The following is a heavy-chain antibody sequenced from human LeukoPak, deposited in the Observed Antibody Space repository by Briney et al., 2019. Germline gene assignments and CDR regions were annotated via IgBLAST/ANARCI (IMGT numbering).Heavy chain of an antibody. Sequence: SETLSLTCTVSGGSISSYYWSWVRQPPGKGLEWIGYIYYSGSTNYNPSLTRRGTISVDTSKNQFSLKLSSVTAADTAVYYCARDRRAPLGYYYYMDVWGKGTTVTISS. J-gene: IGHJ6*03. D-gene: IGHD6-6*01. CDR3: ARDRRAPLGYYYYMDV. CDR2: IYYSGST. CDR1: GGSISSYY. V-gene: IGHV4-59*01.